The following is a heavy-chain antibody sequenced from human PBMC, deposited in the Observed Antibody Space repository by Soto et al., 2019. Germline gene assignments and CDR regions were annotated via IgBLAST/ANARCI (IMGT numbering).Heavy chain of an antibody. CDR1: GFTFRSDA. V-gene: IGHV3-23*01. Sequence: EVQLLESGGDLVQPGGSLRLACAASGFTFRSDAMSWVRQAPGKGLEWVSSISGSGEMTHYAESVKGRFTISRDNSKNTLYLQMESLRAEDTALYYCARSEMTYNWNDWGQGTLVTVSS. CDR2: ISGSGEMT. J-gene: IGHJ4*02. D-gene: IGHD1-1*01. CDR3: ARSEMTYNWND.